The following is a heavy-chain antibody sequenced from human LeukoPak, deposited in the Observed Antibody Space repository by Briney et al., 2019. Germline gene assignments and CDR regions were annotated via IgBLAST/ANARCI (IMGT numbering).Heavy chain of an antibody. CDR1: GFTFSSYA. CDR2: ISGSGGRT. CDR3: AKPLTADYGDYCFDY. J-gene: IGHJ4*02. Sequence: GGSLRLSCAASGFTFSSYAMSWVRQAPGKGLEWVSAISGSGGRTYYADSVKGRFTISRDNSKSTLYLQMNSLRAEDTAVYYCAKPLTADYGDYCFDYWGQGPLLTVSS. V-gene: IGHV3-23*01. D-gene: IGHD4-17*01.